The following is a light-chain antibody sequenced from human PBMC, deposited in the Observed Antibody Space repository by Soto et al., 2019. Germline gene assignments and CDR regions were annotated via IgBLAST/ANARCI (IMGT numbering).Light chain of an antibody. CDR2: AAS. CDR1: QGIRND. V-gene: IGKV1-6*01. Sequence: AIQMTQSPSSLSASVGDRVTITCRASQGIRNDLGWYQKKPGKDPKLLIYAASSLQSGVPSRFSGSGSGTDFTLTISRLQTEDFATYECLQEYNYTWTFGQGTKVDIK. J-gene: IGKJ1*01. CDR3: LQEYNYTWT.